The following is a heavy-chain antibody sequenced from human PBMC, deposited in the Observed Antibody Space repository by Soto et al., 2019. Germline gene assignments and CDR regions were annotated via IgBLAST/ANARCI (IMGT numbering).Heavy chain of an antibody. J-gene: IGHJ6*01. Sequence: QVQLQQWGAGLLKPSETLSLTCAVYGGSFSGYYWSWIRQPPGKGLEWIGEINHSGSTNYNPSLKSRVTISVDTSKNQFSLKLSSVTAADTAVYYCARLTTEYANLVGATNPYYYYGMDVW. D-gene: IGHD1-26*01. CDR2: INHSGST. CDR1: GGSFSGYY. V-gene: IGHV4-34*01. CDR3: ARLTTEYANLVGATNPYYYYGMDV.